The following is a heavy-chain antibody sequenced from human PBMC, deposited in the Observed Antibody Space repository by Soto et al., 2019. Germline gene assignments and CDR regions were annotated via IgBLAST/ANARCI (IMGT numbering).Heavy chain of an antibody. CDR2: ISAYNGNT. CDR1: GYTFTSYG. D-gene: IGHD7-27*01. J-gene: IGHJ6*02. V-gene: IGHV1-18*04. Sequence: ASVKVSCKASGYTFTSYGISWVRQAPGQGLEWMGWISAYNGNTNYAQKLQGRVTMTTDTSTSTAYMELRSLRSDDTAVYYCARGGYLGVYYYYGMDVWGQGTTVTVSS. CDR3: ARGGYLGVYYYYGMDV.